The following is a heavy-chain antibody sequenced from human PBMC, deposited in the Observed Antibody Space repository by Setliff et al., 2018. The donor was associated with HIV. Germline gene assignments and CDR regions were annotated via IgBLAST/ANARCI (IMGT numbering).Heavy chain of an antibody. CDR1: GYDFTAYA. D-gene: IGHD2-2*01. CDR2: IGGDNANI. J-gene: IGHJ6*02. CDR3: ARGGVCTSTSCGGNYYYGMDV. V-gene: IGHV1-18*01. Sequence: ASVKVSCKASGYDFTAYAISWVRQAPGQGLEWMGRIGGDNANIKFAQKFQGRVTITADESTSTAYMELSSLRSDDTAVYYCARGGVCTSTSCGGNYYYGMDVWGQGTTVTVSS.